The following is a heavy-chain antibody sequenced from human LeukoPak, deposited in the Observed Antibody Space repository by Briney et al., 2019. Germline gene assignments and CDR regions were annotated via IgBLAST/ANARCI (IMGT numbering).Heavy chain of an antibody. J-gene: IGHJ5*02. CDR2: IYYSGSA. D-gene: IGHD5-18*01. V-gene: IGHV4-59*01. CDR1: GGSISSYY. CDR3: ARARWSGYSYGDIWFDP. Sequence: PSETLSLTCTVSGGSISSYYWSWIRQPPGKGLEWIGYIYYSGSANYNPSLKSRVTILVDTSKNQFSLKLSSVTAADTAVYYCARARWSGYSYGDIWFDPWGQGTLVTVSS.